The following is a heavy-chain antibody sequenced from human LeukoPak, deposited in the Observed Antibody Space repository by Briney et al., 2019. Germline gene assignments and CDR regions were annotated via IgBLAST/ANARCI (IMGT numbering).Heavy chain of an antibody. CDR3: ASTSIAAAVDAFDI. V-gene: IGHV4-39*07. J-gene: IGHJ4*02. D-gene: IGHD6-13*01. Sequence: SETLSLTCTVSGGSFSSSSYFWGWIRQPPGKGLEWIGSIYYSGSTYYNPSLKSRVTISVDTSKNQFSLKLSSVTAADTAVYYCASTSIAAAVDAFDIWGQGTLVTVSS. CDR2: IYYSGST. CDR1: GGSFSSSSYF.